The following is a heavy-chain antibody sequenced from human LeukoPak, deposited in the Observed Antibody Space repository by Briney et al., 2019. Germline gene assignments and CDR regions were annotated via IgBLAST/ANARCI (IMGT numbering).Heavy chain of an antibody. D-gene: IGHD3-3*01. Sequence: PGGSLRLSCVTSGFFFNSYWMSWVRKAPGKGLEGVATIRQDGSEKYYVDSVKGRFTISRDNAKNSLYLQMNSLRAEDTAVYYCARDNGGYDFWSGYYPLVTNWFDPWGQGTLVTVSS. CDR2: IRQDGSEK. J-gene: IGHJ5*02. CDR3: ARDNGGYDFWSGYYPLVTNWFDP. CDR1: GFFFNSYW. V-gene: IGHV3-7*01.